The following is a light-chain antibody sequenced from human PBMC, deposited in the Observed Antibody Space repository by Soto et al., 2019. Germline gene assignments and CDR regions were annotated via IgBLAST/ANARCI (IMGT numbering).Light chain of an antibody. CDR1: QSISSY. V-gene: IGKV1-39*01. CDR2: AAS. CDR3: QQSYSAPLT. Sequence: DIQMTQSPSSLSASEGDRVTITCRASQSISSYLNWYQQKPGKAPKLLIYAASSLQSGVPSRFSGSGSETDFTLTISSLQPEDFATYSCQQSYSAPLTFGGGTKVDIK. J-gene: IGKJ4*01.